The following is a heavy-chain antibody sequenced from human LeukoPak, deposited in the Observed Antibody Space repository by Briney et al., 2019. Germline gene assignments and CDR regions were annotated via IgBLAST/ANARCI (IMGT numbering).Heavy chain of an antibody. CDR2: INHSGST. D-gene: IGHD6-13*01. J-gene: IGHJ4*02. Sequence: PSETLSLTCAVYGGSFGGYYWSWIRQPPGKGLEWIGEINHSGSTNYNPSLKSRVTISVDTSKNQFSLKLSSVTAADTAVYYCASSAGAAAGFNWGQGTLVTVSS. V-gene: IGHV4-34*01. CDR3: ASSAGAAAGFN. CDR1: GGSFGGYY.